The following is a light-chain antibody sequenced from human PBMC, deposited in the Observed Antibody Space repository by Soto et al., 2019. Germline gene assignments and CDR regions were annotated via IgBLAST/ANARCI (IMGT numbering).Light chain of an antibody. CDR2: DAS. CDR1: QSVGRY. J-gene: IGKJ4*02. CDR3: QQRSSWSRT. V-gene: IGKV3-11*01. Sequence: EIVLTQSPATLSLSPGEGATISCRASQSVGRYLAWYQQKPGQAPRLLMYDASKRATGIPARFSGSGSGTDFILTISSLEPEDFALYYCQQRSSWSRTFGRGTKVEIK.